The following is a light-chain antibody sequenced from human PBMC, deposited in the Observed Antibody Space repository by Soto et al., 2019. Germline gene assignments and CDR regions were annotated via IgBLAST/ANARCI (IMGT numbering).Light chain of an antibody. CDR2: EAS. CDR3: CSYAGDKTYV. V-gene: IGLV2-23*01. CDR1: GSDVRTYNL. Sequence: QSVLTQPASVSGSPGQSITISCTVTGSDVRTYNLVSWYQQHPGKVPKLIIYEASKRPSGVSNRFSGSQPGNTASLTVSGLQAEDEADYYCCSYAGDKTYVFGSGTKVTL. J-gene: IGLJ1*01.